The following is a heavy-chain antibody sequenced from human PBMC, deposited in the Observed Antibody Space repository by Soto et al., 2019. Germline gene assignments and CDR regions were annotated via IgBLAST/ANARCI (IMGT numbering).Heavy chain of an antibody. CDR1: GYTFTSYG. V-gene: IGHV1-18*01. Sequence: QVQLVQSGAEVKKPGASVKVSCKASGYTFTSYGLRWVRQAPGQGLVWLGWISAYNGNTNYAQKLQGRVTMTTDTTTSSGDMELRSVRSDDTAVYYCARYGGKTEYYYYGMDVCGQGTTVTVSS. D-gene: IGHD2-15*01. CDR3: ARYGGKTEYYYYGMDV. J-gene: IGHJ6*02. CDR2: ISAYNGNT.